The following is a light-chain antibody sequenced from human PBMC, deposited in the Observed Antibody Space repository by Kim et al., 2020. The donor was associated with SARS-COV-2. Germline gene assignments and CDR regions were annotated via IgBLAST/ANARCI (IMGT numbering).Light chain of an antibody. J-gene: IGKJ1*01. CDR1: QGISNY. V-gene: IGKV1-27*01. CDR2: AAS. Sequence: ACGGERVTITGRASQGISNYLAWYQQKPGKVPKLLSYAASTLQSGVPSRFSGSGSGTDFTLTISSLQPEDVATYYCQKYDSARAFGQGTKVDIK. CDR3: QKYDSARA.